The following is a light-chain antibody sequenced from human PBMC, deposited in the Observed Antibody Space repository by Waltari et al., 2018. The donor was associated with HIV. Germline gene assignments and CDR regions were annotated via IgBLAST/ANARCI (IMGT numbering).Light chain of an antibody. CDR1: QSVSSRY. CDR2: GAS. Sequence: EIVLTQSPGTLSLSPGERATLSCRASQSVSSRYLAWYQQKPGQAPRLVISGASSRATGIPGRLHGSWSGTDFTLTISGLEPEDFAVFYCQQFGTFTFGGGTKVEIK. J-gene: IGKJ4*01. CDR3: QQFGTFT. V-gene: IGKV3-20*01.